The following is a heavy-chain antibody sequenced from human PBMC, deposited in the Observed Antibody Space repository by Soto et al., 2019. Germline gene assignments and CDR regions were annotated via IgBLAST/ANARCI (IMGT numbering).Heavy chain of an antibody. J-gene: IGHJ6*02. Sequence: ASVKVSCKASGYTFTSYGISWVRQAPGQGLEWMGWISAYNGNTNYAQKLQGRVTMTTDTSTSTAYMELRSLRSDDTAVYYCARHIVVVTAISGYYYYGMAVWGQGTTVTVSS. D-gene: IGHD2-21*02. CDR1: GYTFTSYG. CDR3: ARHIVVVTAISGYYYYGMAV. V-gene: IGHV1-18*04. CDR2: ISAYNGNT.